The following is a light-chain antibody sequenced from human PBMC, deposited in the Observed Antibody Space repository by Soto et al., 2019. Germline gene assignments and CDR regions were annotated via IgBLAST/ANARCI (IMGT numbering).Light chain of an antibody. J-gene: IGLJ2*01. V-gene: IGLV2-14*01. CDR3: SSYSSSTTLVV. CDR2: DVS. Sequence: QSALTQPASVSGSPGQSITISCIGTSSDVGGYNYVSWYQQHPGKAPKLMIQDVSDRPSGVSNRFSGSKFGNTASLTISGLQAEDEADYYCSSYSSSTTLVVFGGGTKLTVL. CDR1: SSDVGGYNY.